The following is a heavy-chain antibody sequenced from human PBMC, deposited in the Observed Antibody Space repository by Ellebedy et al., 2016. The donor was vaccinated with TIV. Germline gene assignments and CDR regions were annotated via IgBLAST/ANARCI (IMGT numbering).Heavy chain of an antibody. V-gene: IGHV3-66*01. CDR1: GFTVSSAY. CDR3: ARGQGQSGGSRSFDF. D-gene: IGHD2-15*01. CDR2: IFSGGST. J-gene: IGHJ4*02. Sequence: PGGSLRLSCAASGFTVSSAYMSWVRQAPGKGLEWVSVIFSGGSTSYADSVKGRFAISRDNSKTTLSLQMNSLRAEDAAVYYCARGQGQSGGSRSFDFWGQGTLVTVSS.